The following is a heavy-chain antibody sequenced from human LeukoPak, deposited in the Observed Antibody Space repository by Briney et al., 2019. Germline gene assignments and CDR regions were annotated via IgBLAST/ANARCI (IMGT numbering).Heavy chain of an antibody. V-gene: IGHV3-9*01. D-gene: IGHD3-10*01. J-gene: IGHJ4*02. CDR1: GFTFDDYA. CDR2: ISWNSGSI. CDR3: TKGPYYYVSGSLDY. Sequence: GGSLRLSCAASGFTFDDYAMHWVRQAPGKGLEWVSGISWNSGSIGYADSVKGRFTISRDNAKNSLYLQMNSLGAEDTALYYCTKGPYYYVSGSLDYWGQGTLVTVSS.